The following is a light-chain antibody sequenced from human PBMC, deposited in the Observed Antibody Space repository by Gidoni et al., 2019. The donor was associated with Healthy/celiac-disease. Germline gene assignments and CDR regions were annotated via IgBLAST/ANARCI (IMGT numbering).Light chain of an antibody. CDR3: QQYGSSFT. V-gene: IGKV3-20*01. CDR1: QSVSSSY. J-gene: IGKJ3*01. CDR2: GAS. Sequence: EIVLTQSPGTLSLSPGERATLSCRASQSVSSSYLAWYQQKPGQAPRLLIYGASSRATGIPDRFSGSGSGTDFTLTISRLEPEAFAVYYCQQYGSSFTFXPXTKVDIK.